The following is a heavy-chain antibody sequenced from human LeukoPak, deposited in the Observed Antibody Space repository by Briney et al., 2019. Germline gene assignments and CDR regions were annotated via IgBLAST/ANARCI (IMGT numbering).Heavy chain of an antibody. CDR2: ISYDGSNK. V-gene: IGHV3-30*18. J-gene: IGHJ4*02. D-gene: IGHD3-9*01. Sequence: GRSLRLSCAASGFTFSSYGMHWVRQAPGKGLEWVAVISYDGSNKYYADSVKGRFTISRDNSKNTLYLQMNSLRAEDTAVYYCAKSPLLSWLPYYFDYWGQGTLVTVSS. CDR3: AKSPLLSWLPYYFDY. CDR1: GFTFSSYG.